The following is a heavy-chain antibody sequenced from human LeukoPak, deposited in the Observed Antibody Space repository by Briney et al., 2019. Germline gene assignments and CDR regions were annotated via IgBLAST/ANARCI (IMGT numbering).Heavy chain of an antibody. CDR2: ITSGGSGGSTI. V-gene: IGHV3-48*03. CDR1: GFTFSSYD. CDR3: VRVYYDSSGIILGAFDI. D-gene: IGHD3-22*01. Sequence: PGGSLRLSCAASGFTFSSYDLIWVRQAPGKGLEWVSHITSGGSGGSTIYYADSVKGRFTISRDNAKNSLYLQMRRLRAEDTAVYYCVRVYYDSSGIILGAFDIWGQGTMVTVSS. J-gene: IGHJ3*02.